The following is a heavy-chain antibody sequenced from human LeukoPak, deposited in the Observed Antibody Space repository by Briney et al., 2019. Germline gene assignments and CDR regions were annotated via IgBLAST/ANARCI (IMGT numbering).Heavy chain of an antibody. CDR3: ARDPSFDEDGVPLPSHAFDI. CDR1: GGSISSGGYY. Sequence: PSETLSLTCTVSGGSISSGGYYWSWIRQHPGKGLEWIGYIYYSGSTYYNPSLKSRVTISVDTSKNQFSLKLSSVTAADTAVYYCARDPSFDEDGVPLPSHAFDIWGQGKMVTVSS. J-gene: IGHJ3*02. V-gene: IGHV4-31*03. CDR2: IYYSGST. D-gene: IGHD2/OR15-2a*01.